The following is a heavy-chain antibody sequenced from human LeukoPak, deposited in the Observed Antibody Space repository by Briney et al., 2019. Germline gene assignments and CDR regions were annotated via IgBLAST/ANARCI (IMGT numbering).Heavy chain of an antibody. CDR1: GYSFTSYW. V-gene: IGHV5-51*01. Sequence: GESLKISCKGSGYSFTSYWIGWVRQMPGKGLEWMGIIYPGDSDTRYSPSFQGQVTISADKSISTAYLQWSSLKASDTAMYYCARHLSGEKGYCSSTSCFLDAFDIWGQGTMVTVSS. CDR3: ARHLSGEKGYCSSTSCFLDAFDI. J-gene: IGHJ3*02. CDR2: IYPGDSDT. D-gene: IGHD2-2*01.